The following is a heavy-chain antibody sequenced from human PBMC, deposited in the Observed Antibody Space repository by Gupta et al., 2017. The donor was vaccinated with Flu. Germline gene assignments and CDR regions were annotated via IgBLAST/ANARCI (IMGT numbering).Heavy chain of an antibody. V-gene: IGHV3-21*01. Sequence: EWVSSISSSSSYIYYADSVKGRFTISRDNAKNSLYLQMNSLRAEDTAVYYCARATCGGDCYGIYYYYYYMDVWGKGTTVTVSS. D-gene: IGHD2-21*01. J-gene: IGHJ6*03. CDR3: ARATCGGDCYGIYYYYYYMDV. CDR2: ISSSSSYI.